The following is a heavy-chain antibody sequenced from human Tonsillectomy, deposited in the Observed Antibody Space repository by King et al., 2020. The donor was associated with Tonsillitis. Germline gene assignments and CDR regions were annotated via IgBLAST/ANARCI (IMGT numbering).Heavy chain of an antibody. CDR1: GGSISSYY. D-gene: IGHD3-3*01. Sequence: QLQESGPGLVKPSENLSLTCTVSGGSISSYYWSWIRQPPGKGLEWIGYIYYSGSTNYNPSLKSRVTISVDTSKNQFSLKLSSVTAADTAVYYCARDLGVYYDFWSGYYKGAFDIWGQGTMVTVSS. CDR2: IYYSGST. CDR3: ARDLGVYYDFWSGYYKGAFDI. J-gene: IGHJ3*02. V-gene: IGHV4-59*01.